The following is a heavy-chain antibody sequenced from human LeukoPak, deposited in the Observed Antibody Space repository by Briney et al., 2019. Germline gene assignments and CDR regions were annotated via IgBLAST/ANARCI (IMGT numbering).Heavy chain of an antibody. CDR1: GGSFSGYY. CDR2: TNHSGST. V-gene: IGHV4-34*01. J-gene: IGHJ5*02. CDR3: AKRDGWELHPNWFDP. Sequence: SETLSLTCAVYGGSFSGYYWSWIRQPPGKGLEWIGETNHSGSTNYNPSLKSRVTISVDTSKNQFSLKLSSVTAADTAVYYCAKRDGWELHPNWFDPWGQGTLVTVSS. D-gene: IGHD5-24*01.